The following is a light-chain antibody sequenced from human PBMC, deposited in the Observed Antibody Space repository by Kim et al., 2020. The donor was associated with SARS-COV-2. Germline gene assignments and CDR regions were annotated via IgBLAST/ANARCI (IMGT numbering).Light chain of an antibody. Sequence: PGGTVTLTWASSTGAVTSGNHPNWVQQKPGQAPRALIYSTSSKHSWTPARFSGSLLGDKAALTLSGVQPEDEADYYCLLLHPGAWVFGGGTQLTVL. V-gene: IGLV7-43*01. CDR1: TGAVTSGNH. CDR3: LLLHPGAWV. J-gene: IGLJ3*02. CDR2: STS.